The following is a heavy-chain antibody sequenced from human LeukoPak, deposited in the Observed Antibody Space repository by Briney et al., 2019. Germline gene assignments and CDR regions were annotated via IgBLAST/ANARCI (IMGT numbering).Heavy chain of an antibody. J-gene: IGHJ4*02. CDR1: GFTFSSYW. D-gene: IGHD3-10*01. CDR3: ASSGSHYQFDY. V-gene: IGHV3-7*01. CDR2: IKQDGSEK. Sequence: GGSLRLSCAASGFTFSSYWMSWVRQAPGKGLEWVANIKQDGSEKYYVDSGKGRFTISRDNAKNSLYLQMNSLRAEDTAVYYCASSGSHYQFDYWGQGTLVTVSS.